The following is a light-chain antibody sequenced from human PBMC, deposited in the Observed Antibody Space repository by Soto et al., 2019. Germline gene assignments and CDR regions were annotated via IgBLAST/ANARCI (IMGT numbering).Light chain of an antibody. J-gene: IGLJ2*01. Sequence: QSALTQPASVSGSPGQSITISCTGTRSDVGSYNYVSWYQQHPGKAPKLLIYAVTIRPSGVSNRFSGSKSGNTASLTISGLQAEDEGDYYCSSYTSSSLIFGGGTKLTVL. CDR1: RSDVGSYNY. CDR2: AVT. V-gene: IGLV2-14*01. CDR3: SSYTSSSLI.